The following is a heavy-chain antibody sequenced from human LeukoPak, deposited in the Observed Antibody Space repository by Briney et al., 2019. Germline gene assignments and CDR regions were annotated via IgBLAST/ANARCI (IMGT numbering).Heavy chain of an antibody. D-gene: IGHD6-13*01. CDR1: GYTFTSFY. V-gene: IGHV1-46*01. CDR3: ARGDGAAGRVFDY. Sequence: RASVKVSCKASGYTFTSFYIYWVRQAPGQGLEWMGIINPSGGSTNYAQKFQGRVTMTGDTSTSTVYMELSSLRSEDTAVYYCARGDGAAGRVFDYWGQGTLVNVPS. J-gene: IGHJ4*02. CDR2: INPSGGST.